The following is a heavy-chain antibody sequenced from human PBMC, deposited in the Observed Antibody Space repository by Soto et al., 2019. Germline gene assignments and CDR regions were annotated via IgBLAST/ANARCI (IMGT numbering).Heavy chain of an antibody. CDR3: ARPNDSSGYYPLIY. D-gene: IGHD3-22*01. CDR2: INHTGST. CDR1: GGFLSESY. Sequence: PSETLSLTCAVYGGFLSESYWTWIRQPPGKGLEWIGEINHTGSTNYNPSLKSRVTVSVDTSKNQFSLKLSSVTAADTAVYYCARPNDSSGYYPLIYWGQGTPVTVSS. J-gene: IGHJ4*02. V-gene: IGHV4-34*01.